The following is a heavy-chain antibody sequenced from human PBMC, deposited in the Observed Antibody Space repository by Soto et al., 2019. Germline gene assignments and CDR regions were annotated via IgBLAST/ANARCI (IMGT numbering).Heavy chain of an antibody. V-gene: IGHV3-21*01. Sequence: WGSLRLSCAASGFTFSSSSVNWVRQAPGKGLEWVSSISSSSSYIYYADSVKGRFTISRDNAKNSLYLQMNSLRAEVSAVYYCARDTDLYYGMDVWGQGTTVTVSS. J-gene: IGHJ6*02. CDR3: ARDTDLYYGMDV. D-gene: IGHD4-4*01. CDR1: GFTFSSSS. CDR2: ISSSSSYI.